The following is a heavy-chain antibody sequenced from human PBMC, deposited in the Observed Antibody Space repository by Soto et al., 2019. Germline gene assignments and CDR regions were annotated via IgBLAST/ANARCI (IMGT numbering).Heavy chain of an antibody. CDR3: ARLASGSYDY. CDR1: GGTFSTYI. J-gene: IGHJ4*02. D-gene: IGHD1-26*01. Sequence: QVQLVQSGAEVKKPGSSVRVSCKASGGTFSTYIISWVRQAPGQGLEWMGRISPMVGIAIYAQKFQGRIAITADKSTSIAYLEVTSLRSEDTAVYYCARLASGSYDYWGQGTLITVSS. V-gene: IGHV1-69*02. CDR2: ISPMVGIA.